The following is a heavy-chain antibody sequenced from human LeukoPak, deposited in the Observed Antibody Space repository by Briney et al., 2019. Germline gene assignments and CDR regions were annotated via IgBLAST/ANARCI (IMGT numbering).Heavy chain of an antibody. D-gene: IGHD5-12*01. J-gene: IGHJ4*02. CDR1: GGSISSTSYY. CDR2: IYYSGST. Sequence: SETLSLTCTVSGGSISSTSYYWGWIRQPPGKGLEWIGSIYYSGSTYYNPSLKSRVTISVDTSKNQFSLQVRSVTAADTAVYFCARPQGVASVWDFEYWGQGTLVSVSS. CDR3: ARPQGVASVWDFEY. V-gene: IGHV4-39*01.